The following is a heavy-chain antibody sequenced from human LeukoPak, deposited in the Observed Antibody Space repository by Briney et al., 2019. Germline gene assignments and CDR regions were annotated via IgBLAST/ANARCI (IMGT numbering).Heavy chain of an antibody. CDR2: ISISDSTK. V-gene: IGHV3-48*04. CDR3: AREAYYYDSSGSAYVYYFDY. CDR1: GFTFSSYS. J-gene: IGHJ4*02. D-gene: IGHD3-22*01. Sequence: GGSLRLSCAASGFTFSSYSMNWVRQAQAKGREWISYISISDSTKLYADSLKGRFPIPRDNATNSLYLQMNSLRAEDTAVYYCAREAYYYDSSGSAYVYYFDYWGQGTLVTVSS.